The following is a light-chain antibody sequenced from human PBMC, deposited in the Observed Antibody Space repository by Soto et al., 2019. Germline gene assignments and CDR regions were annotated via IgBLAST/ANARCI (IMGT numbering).Light chain of an antibody. CDR2: DAS. CDR3: QQYYRSSIT. V-gene: IGKV1-5*01. J-gene: IGKJ5*01. Sequence: DIQMTQSPSTLSASVGDRVTIPCRASQSLNNYLAWYQQKPGKAPKLLIYDASTLERGVPSRFSGTGSRTEFTRTISSLQPDHFATYCCQQYYRSSITFGQGTRLETK. CDR1: QSLNNY.